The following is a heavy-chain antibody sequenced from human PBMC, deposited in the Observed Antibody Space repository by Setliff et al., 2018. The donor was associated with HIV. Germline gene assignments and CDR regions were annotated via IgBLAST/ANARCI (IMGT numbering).Heavy chain of an antibody. CDR1: GGSISRGSYY. V-gene: IGHV4-61*02. D-gene: IGHD1-26*01. J-gene: IGHJ6*02. Sequence: SETLSFTCTVSGGSISRGSYYWSWIRQPAGKGLEWIGRIYTSGSTNYNPSLKTRVTLSVDTSKNQFSLRLSSVTAADTAVYYCARGYSGYVGFTSMDVWGQGTTVTVSS. CDR2: IYTSGST. CDR3: ARGYSGYVGFTSMDV.